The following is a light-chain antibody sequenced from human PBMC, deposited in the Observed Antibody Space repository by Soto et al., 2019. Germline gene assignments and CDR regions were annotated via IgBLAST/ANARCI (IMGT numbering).Light chain of an antibody. CDR3: GTWDSSLSAWV. V-gene: IGLV1-51*02. Sequence: QSVLTQPPSVSAAPGQKVTISCSGSSSNIGNNYVSWYQQLPGTAPKLLIYENNKRPSGIPDPFSGSKSGTSATLGITGLQTGDEADYYYGTWDSSLSAWVFGGGTKLTVL. CDR2: ENN. CDR1: SSNIGNNY. J-gene: IGLJ3*02.